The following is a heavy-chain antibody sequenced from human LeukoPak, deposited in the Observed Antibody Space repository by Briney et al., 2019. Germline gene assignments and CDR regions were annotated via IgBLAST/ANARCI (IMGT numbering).Heavy chain of an antibody. CDR3: AKGPWGYCSSSTCYYFDY. Sequence: GGSLRLSCAASGFTFSSYAMSWVRQAPGKGLEWVSAISGSGGSTYYADSVKGRFTISRDNSKNTLYLQMNSLRAEDTAVYYCAKGPWGYCSSSTCYYFDYWGQGTLVTVSS. J-gene: IGHJ4*02. CDR1: GFTFSSYA. V-gene: IGHV3-23*01. CDR2: ISGSGGST. D-gene: IGHD2-2*01.